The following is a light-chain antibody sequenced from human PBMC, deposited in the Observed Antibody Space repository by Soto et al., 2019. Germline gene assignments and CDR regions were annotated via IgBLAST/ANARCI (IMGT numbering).Light chain of an antibody. V-gene: IGKV1-5*03. CDR1: QSISSW. Sequence: DIQMTQSPSTLSASVGDRVTITCRASQSISSWLAWYQQKPGKAPKLLIYKASTLKSGVPSRFSGSGSGTVFTLAISSLHPDDSATYYCQHYNDNWTFGQGTKVEIK. J-gene: IGKJ1*01. CDR3: QHYNDNWT. CDR2: KAS.